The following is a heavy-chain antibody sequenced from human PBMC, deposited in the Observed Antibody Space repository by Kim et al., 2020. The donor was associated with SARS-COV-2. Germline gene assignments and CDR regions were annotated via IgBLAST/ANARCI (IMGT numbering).Heavy chain of an antibody. D-gene: IGHD1-20*01. CDR1: GGSFSENY. J-gene: IGHJ6*03. CDR3: VRGKRDRVVTVNPVYYYY. CDR2: ITHSGGT. Sequence: SETLSLTCAVYGGSFSENYWNWVRQPPGKGLEWIGEITHSGGTTYNPSLKSRVTISIDPSKSQFSLKLLSVAAADTAIYYCVRGKRDRVVTVNPVYYYY. V-gene: IGHV4-34*01.